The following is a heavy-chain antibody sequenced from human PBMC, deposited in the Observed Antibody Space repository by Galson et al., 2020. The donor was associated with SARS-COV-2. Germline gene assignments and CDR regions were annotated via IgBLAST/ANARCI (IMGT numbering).Heavy chain of an antibody. V-gene: IGHV2-70*01. D-gene: IGHD3-10*01. J-gene: IGHJ4*02. Sequence: SGPTLVKPTQTLPLTCTFSGFSPSTSGICVSWIRQPPGKALEWLALIDWAGDKHYNTSLKTRFTISKDTSKNQVVLIMTNMDPVDTATYYCARTWITRTASRTFDYWGQGTLVTVSS. CDR1: GFSPSTSGIC. CDR3: ARTWITRTASRTFDY. CDR2: IDWAGDK.